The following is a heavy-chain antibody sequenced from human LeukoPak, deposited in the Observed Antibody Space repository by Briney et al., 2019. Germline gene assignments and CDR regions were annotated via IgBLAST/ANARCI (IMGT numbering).Heavy chain of an antibody. CDR3: ARDDSMSGTAYDY. CDR2: IYHSGST. J-gene: IGHJ4*02. CDR1: GGSISSSNW. Sequence: SETLSLTCAVSGGSISSSNWWSWVRQPPGKGLEWIGEIYHSGSTNYNPSLTSRVTISLDTSKSQLSLKLSSVTAADMAVYFCARDDSMSGTAYDYWGQGTLVTVSS. V-gene: IGHV4-4*02. D-gene: IGHD1-26*01.